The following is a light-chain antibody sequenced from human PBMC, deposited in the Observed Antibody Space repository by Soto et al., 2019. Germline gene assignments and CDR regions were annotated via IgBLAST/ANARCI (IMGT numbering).Light chain of an antibody. CDR3: QQSYSTPLT. J-gene: IGKJ4*01. V-gene: IGKV1-39*01. Sequence: DIQMTQYPSSLSASVGDRVTITCRASQSISSYLNWYQQKPGKAPNLLIYAASSLQSGVPSRFSGSGSGTDFTLTISSLQPEDFATYYCQQSYSTPLTFGGGTKVDIK. CDR2: AAS. CDR1: QSISSY.